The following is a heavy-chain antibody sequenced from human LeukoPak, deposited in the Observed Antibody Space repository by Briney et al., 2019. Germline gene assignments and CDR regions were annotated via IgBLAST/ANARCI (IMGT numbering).Heavy chain of an antibody. J-gene: IGHJ4*02. CDR3: ARAQGIVVVTASLGI. D-gene: IGHD2-21*02. CDR1: GYTFTSYY. CDR2: INPSGGST. Sequence: ASVKVSCKASGYTFTSYYMHWARQAPGQGLEWMGIINPSGGSTSYAQKFQGRVTMTRDTSTSTVYMELSSLRSEDTAVYYCARAQGIVVVTASLGIWGQGTLVTVSS. V-gene: IGHV1-46*01.